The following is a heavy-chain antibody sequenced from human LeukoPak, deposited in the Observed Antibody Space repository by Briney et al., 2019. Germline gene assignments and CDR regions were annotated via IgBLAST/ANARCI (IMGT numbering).Heavy chain of an antibody. CDR3: AALRDYSYDSSGHAYEL. CDR1: GYTFTGYY. D-gene: IGHD3-22*01. CDR2: INPNSGGA. V-gene: IGHV1-2*02. J-gene: IGHJ4*02. Sequence: ASLKVSCKASGYTFTGYYMHWGRQAPRQGVEWMGWINPNSGGANYAQKFQGRDTMTRDTALSTAYMELSRLRSEDTALYSWAALRDYSYDSSGHAYELWGQGNLVTVSS.